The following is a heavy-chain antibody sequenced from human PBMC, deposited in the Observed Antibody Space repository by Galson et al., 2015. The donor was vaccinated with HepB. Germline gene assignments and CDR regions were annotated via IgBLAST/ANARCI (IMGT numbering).Heavy chain of an antibody. CDR1: GYTFTSYA. D-gene: IGHD3-10*01. CDR3: ARLGSGSRGIDY. CDR2: INAGNGNT. J-gene: IGHJ4*02. Sequence: SVKVSCKASGYTFTSYAMHWVRQAPGQRLEWMGWINAGNGNTKYSQKFQGRVTITRDTSASTAYMELSSLRSEDTAVYYCARLGSGSRGIDYWGQGTLVTVSS. V-gene: IGHV1-3*01.